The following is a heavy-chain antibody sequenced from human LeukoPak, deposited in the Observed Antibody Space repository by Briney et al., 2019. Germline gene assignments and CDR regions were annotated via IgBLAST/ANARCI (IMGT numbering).Heavy chain of an antibody. V-gene: IGHV3-23*01. CDR3: AKAAAPGMSYYYGMDV. D-gene: IGHD6-13*01. CDR1: GFTFSTYA. CDR2: ISAGAGTT. J-gene: IGHJ6*02. Sequence: GGSLRLSCAASGFTFSTYAMSWVRQAPGKGLEWVSDISAGAGTTYYADSVKGRFTISRDNSKNTLSLKMSNLRAEDTAVYYCAKAAAPGMSYYYGMDVWGQGTTVTVSS.